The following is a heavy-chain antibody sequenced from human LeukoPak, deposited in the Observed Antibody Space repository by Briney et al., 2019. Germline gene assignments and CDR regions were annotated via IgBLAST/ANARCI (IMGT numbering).Heavy chain of an antibody. CDR3: ATKQWLAPPPDS. D-gene: IGHD6-19*01. J-gene: IGHJ4*02. V-gene: IGHV3-74*01. Sequence: GGSLRLSCAASGFTFSKYWVLWVRQAPGKGLESVSRINTDGTVTTYADSVKGRFTVSRDNADNTMFLQMNSVGDEDTAVYYCATKQWLAPPPDSWGQGTPVTVSS. CDR2: INTDGTVT. CDR1: GFTFSKYW.